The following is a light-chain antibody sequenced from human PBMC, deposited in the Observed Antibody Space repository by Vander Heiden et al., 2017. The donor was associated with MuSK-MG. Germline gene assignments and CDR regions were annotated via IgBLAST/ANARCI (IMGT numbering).Light chain of an antibody. J-gene: IGLJ2*01. V-gene: IGLV2-23*02. CDR1: SSDIGSYNL. CDR2: EVY. Sequence: QSALTQSASVYGPPGQSITISCTGASSDIGSYNLGSWYRQHPGTAPKLMIYEVYKRPSGISSRFSGYKSVNTATLTIAVLQAEDEGDYYCCSYAGSSTVIFGGGTRLTVL. CDR3: CSYAGSSTVI.